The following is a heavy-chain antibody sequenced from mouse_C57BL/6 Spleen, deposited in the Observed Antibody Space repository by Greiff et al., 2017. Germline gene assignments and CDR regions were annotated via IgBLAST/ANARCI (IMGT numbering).Heavy chain of an antibody. CDR1: GYTFTSYW. CDR3: AIGYYGNYEGYFDV. CDR2: IDPSDSYT. V-gene: IGHV1-59*01. Sequence: QVQLQQPGAELVRPGTSVKLSCKASGYTFTSYWMHWVKQRPGQGLEWIGVIDPSDSYTNYNQKFKGKATLTVDTSSSTAYMQLSSLTSEGAAVYYCAIGYYGNYEGYFDVWGTGTTVTVSS. J-gene: IGHJ1*03. D-gene: IGHD2-1*01.